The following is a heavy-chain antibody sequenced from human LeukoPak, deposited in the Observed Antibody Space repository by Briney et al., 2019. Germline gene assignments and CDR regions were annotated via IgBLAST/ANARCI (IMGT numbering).Heavy chain of an antibody. CDR2: INHSGST. J-gene: IGHJ4*02. CDR1: GGSFSGYY. CDR3: ARAPLGLYDSSGYFDY. Sequence: SETLSLTCAVYGGSFSGYYWSWIRQPPGKGLEWIGEINHSGSTNYNPSLKSRVTISVDTSKNQFSLKLSSVTAADTAVYYCARAPLGLYDSSGYFDYWGQGTLVTVSS. D-gene: IGHD3-22*01. V-gene: IGHV4-34*01.